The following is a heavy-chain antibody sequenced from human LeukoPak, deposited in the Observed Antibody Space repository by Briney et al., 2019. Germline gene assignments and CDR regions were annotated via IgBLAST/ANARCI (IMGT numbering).Heavy chain of an antibody. V-gene: IGHV4-61*02. CDR1: GASVSSDGYY. CDR2: IYSGGST. D-gene: IGHD2-8*01. J-gene: IGHJ5*02. Sequence: TLSLTCNVSGASVSSDGYYWNWIRQPAGKGLEWIGRIYSGGSTNYNPSLKSRVTLSVDTSKNRLSLKLSYVTAADTAVYYCASAGHCANGVCRNWFGPWGQGILVTVSS. CDR3: ASAGHCANGVCRNWFGP.